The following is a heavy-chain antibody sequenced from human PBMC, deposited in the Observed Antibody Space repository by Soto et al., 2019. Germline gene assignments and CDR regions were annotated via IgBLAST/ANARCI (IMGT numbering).Heavy chain of an antibody. CDR1: GDSLKNHY. J-gene: IGHJ4*02. CDR3: ARSSMVPVKYFDF. Sequence: SETLSLTCSVSGDSLKNHYWAWIRHSPGKGLEWIGNIYDSGSTNYSPALKSRVSMSVDTSKNLFSLKMNSVTAADTAVYYCARSSMVPVKYFDFWGQGTVATVSS. CDR2: IYDSGST. D-gene: IGHD3-10*01. V-gene: IGHV4-59*11.